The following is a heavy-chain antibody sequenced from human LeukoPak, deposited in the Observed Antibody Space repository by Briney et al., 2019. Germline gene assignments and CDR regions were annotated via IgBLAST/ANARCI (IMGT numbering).Heavy chain of an antibody. D-gene: IGHD6-13*01. CDR2: IIPIFGTA. J-gene: IGHJ4*02. Sequence: SVKVSCKASGGTFSSYAISWVRQAPGQGLEWMGGIIPIFGTANYAQKFQGRVTITADESTCTAYMELSSLRSEDMAVYYCARGGIAAAGSFDYWGQGTLVTVSS. CDR3: ARGGIAAAGSFDY. CDR1: GGTFSSYA. V-gene: IGHV1-69*13.